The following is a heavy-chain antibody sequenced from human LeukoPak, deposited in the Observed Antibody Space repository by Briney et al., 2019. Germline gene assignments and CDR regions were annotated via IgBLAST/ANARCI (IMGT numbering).Heavy chain of an antibody. CDR3: ARVSSLGWWSDY. J-gene: IGHJ4*02. CDR2: INHSGST. D-gene: IGHD2-8*02. CDR1: GGSFSGYY. Sequence: TSETLSLTCAVYGGSFSGYYWSWIRQPPGKGLEWIGEINHSGSTNYNPSLKSRVTISVDTSKNQFSLKLSSVTAADTAVYYCARVSSLGWWSDYWGQGTLVTVSS. V-gene: IGHV4-34*01.